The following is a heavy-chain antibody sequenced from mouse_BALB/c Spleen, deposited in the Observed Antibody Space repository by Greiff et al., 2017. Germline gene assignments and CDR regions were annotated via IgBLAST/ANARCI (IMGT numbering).Heavy chain of an antibody. V-gene: IGHV5-6-2*01. CDR1: GFTFSSYY. D-gene: IGHD2-3*01. Sequence: EVQLVESGGGLVKLGGSLKLSCAASGFTFSSYYMSWVRQTPEKRLELVAAINSNGGSTYYPDTVKGRFTISRDNAKNTLYLQMSSLKSEDTALYYCARHEDDGYPDYWGQGTTLTVSS. J-gene: IGHJ2*01. CDR3: ARHEDDGYPDY. CDR2: INSNGGST.